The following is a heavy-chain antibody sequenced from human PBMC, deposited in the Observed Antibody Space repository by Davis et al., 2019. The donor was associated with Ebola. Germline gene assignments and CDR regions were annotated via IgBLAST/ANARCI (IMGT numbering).Heavy chain of an antibody. CDR1: GDSFIKYY. CDR3: ARWLDTYFDS. J-gene: IGHJ4*02. D-gene: IGHD5-12*01. V-gene: IGHV1-46*01. CDR2: IIPASGGT. Sequence: ASVKVSCKVSGDSFIKYYLHWVRQAPGQGLQWMGLIIPASGGTTYAQNFQGRVTVTKDTSTSTVYMELSSLRFEDSAMYYCARWLDTYFDSWGQGTLVTVSS.